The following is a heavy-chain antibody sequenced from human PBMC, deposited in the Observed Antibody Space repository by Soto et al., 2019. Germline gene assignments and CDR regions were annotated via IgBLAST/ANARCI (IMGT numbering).Heavy chain of an antibody. CDR2: IYSGGST. CDR3: ATSTTGTGGGFDY. D-gene: IGHD1-1*01. CDR1: GFTVSSNY. Sequence: EVQLVESGGGLIQPGGSLRLSCAASGFTVSSNYMSWVRQAPGKGLEWVSVIYSGGSTYYADSVKGRFTISRDNSKNTLYLQMNSLRAEDTAVYYCATSTTGTGGGFDYWGQGTLVTVSS. V-gene: IGHV3-53*01. J-gene: IGHJ4*02.